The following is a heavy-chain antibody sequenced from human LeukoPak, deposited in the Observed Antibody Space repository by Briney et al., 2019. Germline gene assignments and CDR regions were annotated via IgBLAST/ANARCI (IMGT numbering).Heavy chain of an antibody. CDR3: ARGVIGGDAFDI. CDR1: GGSISSYY. D-gene: IGHD2/OR15-2a*01. Sequence: SETLSLTCTVSGGSISSYYWSWIRQPPGKGLEWIGYIYYSGSTNYNPSLKSRVTISVDTSKNQFSLKLSSVTAADTAVYYCARGVIGGDAFDIWGQGTMVTVSS. J-gene: IGHJ3*02. CDR2: IYYSGST. V-gene: IGHV4-59*01.